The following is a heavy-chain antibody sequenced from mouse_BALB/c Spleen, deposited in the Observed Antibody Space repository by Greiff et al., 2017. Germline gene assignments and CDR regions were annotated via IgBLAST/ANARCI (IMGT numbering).Heavy chain of an antibody. V-gene: IGHV1-5*01. J-gene: IGHJ4*01. CDR2: IYPGNSDT. D-gene: IGHD2-10*02. CDR3: TRRYGNYRGYAMDY. Sequence: VQLQQSGTVLARPGASLKMSCKASGYSFTSYWMHWVKQRPGQGLEWIGAIYPGNSDTSYNQKFKGKAKLTAVTSASTAYMELSSLTNEDSAVYYCTRRYGNYRGYAMDYWGQGTSVTVSS. CDR1: GYSFTSYW.